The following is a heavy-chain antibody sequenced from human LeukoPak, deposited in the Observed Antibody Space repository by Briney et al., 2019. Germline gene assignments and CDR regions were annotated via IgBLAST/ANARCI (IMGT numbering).Heavy chain of an antibody. V-gene: IGHV1-18*04. CDR3: ARVRTSIAARGDYFDY. Sequence: ASVKVSCKASGYSFTGNYMHWVRQAPGQGLEWMGWISAYNGNTNYAQKLQGRVTMTTDTSTSTAYMELRSLRSDDTAVYYCARVRTSIAARGDYFDYWGQGTLVTVSS. J-gene: IGHJ4*02. D-gene: IGHD6-6*01. CDR2: ISAYNGNT. CDR1: GYSFTGNY.